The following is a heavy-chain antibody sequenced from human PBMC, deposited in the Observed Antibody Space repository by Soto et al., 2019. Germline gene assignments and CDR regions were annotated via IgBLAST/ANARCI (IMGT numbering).Heavy chain of an antibody. Sequence: TSQTLSLTCTVSGGSVSSSSCYRGWIRQPPGKGLEWIGSIYYSGSTYYNPSLKSRVTISVDTSKNQFSLKLSSVTAADTAVYYCARRYCISTSCYHPFDYWGQGTLVTVSS. CDR1: GGSVSSSSCY. D-gene: IGHD2-2*01. CDR3: ARRYCISTSCYHPFDY. J-gene: IGHJ4*02. V-gene: IGHV4-39*01. CDR2: IYYSGST.